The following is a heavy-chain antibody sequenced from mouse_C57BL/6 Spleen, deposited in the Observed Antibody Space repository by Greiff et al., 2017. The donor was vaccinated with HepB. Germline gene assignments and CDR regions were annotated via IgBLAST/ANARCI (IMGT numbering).Heavy chain of an antibody. CDR1: GFTFSDYG. D-gene: IGHD1-1*02. Sequence: DVKLVESGGGLVKPGGSLKLSCAASGFTFSDYGMHWVRQAPEKGLEWVAYISSGSSTIYYADTVKGRFTISRDNAKNTLFLQMTSLRSEDTAMYYCARRVNGYFDVWGTGTTVTVSS. CDR2: ISSGSSTI. V-gene: IGHV5-17*01. CDR3: ARRVNGYFDV. J-gene: IGHJ1*03.